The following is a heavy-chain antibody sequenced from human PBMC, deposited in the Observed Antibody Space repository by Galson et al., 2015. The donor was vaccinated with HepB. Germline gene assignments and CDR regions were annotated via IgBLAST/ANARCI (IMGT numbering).Heavy chain of an antibody. J-gene: IGHJ5*02. CDR2: IIPIFGTA. D-gene: IGHD3-9*01. Sequence: SVKVSCKASGGTFSSYAISWVRQAPGQGLEWMGGIIPIFGTANYAQKFQGRVTITADESTSTAYMELSSLRSEDTAVYYCARDAPDYDILTGSNPWGQGTLVTVSS. V-gene: IGHV1-69*13. CDR3: ARDAPDYDILTGSNP. CDR1: GGTFSSYA.